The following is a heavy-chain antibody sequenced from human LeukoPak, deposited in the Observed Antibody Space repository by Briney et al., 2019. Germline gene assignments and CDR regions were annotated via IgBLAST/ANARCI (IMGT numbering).Heavy chain of an antibody. J-gene: IGHJ4*02. CDR1: GFSVSNYY. D-gene: IGHD2-21*02. CDR3: TRGQSYCGADCYSD. CDR2: MYTGGGR. V-gene: IGHV3-66*01. Sequence: GRSLRLSCAASGFSVSNYYMSWVRQPPGKGLGWVSVMYTGGGRYYGDSVKGRFTISRDNSKNTVFLQMNSLRVEDTALYYCTRGQSYCGADCYSDWGQGTLVTVSS.